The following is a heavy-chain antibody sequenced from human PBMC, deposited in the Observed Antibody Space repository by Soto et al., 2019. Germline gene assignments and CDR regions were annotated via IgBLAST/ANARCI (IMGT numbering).Heavy chain of an antibody. CDR2: IYYSGNT. V-gene: IGHV4-39*01. CDR1: GGSISSSSYY. J-gene: IGHJ4*02. D-gene: IGHD5-18*01. CDR3: ARRGFSYGFSFDS. Sequence: PSETLSLTCTVSGGSISSSSYYWGWIRQPPGKGLEWIGSIYYSGNTYYNPSLKSRVTISVDTSKNQFSLKLSSVTAADTAVYYCARRGFSYGFSFDSWGQGTLVTVS.